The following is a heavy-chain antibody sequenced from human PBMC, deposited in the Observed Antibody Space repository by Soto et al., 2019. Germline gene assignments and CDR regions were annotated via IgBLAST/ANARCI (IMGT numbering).Heavy chain of an antibody. CDR3: AREIQSAGATARYGMDV. CDR2: ISAYNGNT. CDR1: GYTFTSYG. V-gene: IGHV1-18*01. Sequence: QVQLVQSGAEVKKPGASVKVSCKASGYTFTSYGISWVRQAPGQGLEWMGWISAYNGNTNYAQKLQGRVTMTTDTSTSTAYRELRSLGSDDTAVYYCAREIQSAGATARYGMDVWGQGTPGTVSS. J-gene: IGHJ6*02. D-gene: IGHD1-26*01.